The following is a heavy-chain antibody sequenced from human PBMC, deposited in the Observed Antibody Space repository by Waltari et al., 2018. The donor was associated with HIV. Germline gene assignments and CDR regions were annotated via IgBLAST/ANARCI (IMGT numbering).Heavy chain of an antibody. CDR2: INRDRSEM. V-gene: IGHV3-7*01. Sequence: EALLLVSGGKLVSQGGPLGLTWVGYGVPCNLSWLSWSLTAPGGGLGWVAKINRDRSEMYVLDSVKGRFAISRDNANNSVSLQITNTKVDDTGLYYCARDKGYEETGDFPWKWFDPWGQGTLVTVSS. J-gene: IGHJ5*02. CDR1: GVPCNLSW. CDR3: ARDKGYEETGDFPWKWFDP. D-gene: IGHD3-3*01.